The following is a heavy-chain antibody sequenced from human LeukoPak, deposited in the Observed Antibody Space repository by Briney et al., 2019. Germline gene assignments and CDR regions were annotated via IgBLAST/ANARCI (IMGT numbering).Heavy chain of an antibody. CDR2: ICYSGST. Sequence: SQTLSLTCTVSGGSISSGDYYWSWIRQPPGKGLEWIGYICYSGSTYYNPSLKSRVTISVDTSKNQFSLKLSSVTAADTAVYYCARRLEYSSSSKDYYYYYMDVWGKGTTVTVSS. D-gene: IGHD6-6*01. V-gene: IGHV4-30-4*08. CDR1: GGSISSGDYY. CDR3: ARRLEYSSSSKDYYYYYMDV. J-gene: IGHJ6*03.